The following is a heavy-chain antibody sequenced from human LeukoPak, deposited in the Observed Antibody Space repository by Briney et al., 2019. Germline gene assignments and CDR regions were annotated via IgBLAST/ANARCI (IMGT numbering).Heavy chain of an antibody. CDR1: GGSISSYY. V-gene: IGHV4-4*07. J-gene: IGHJ3*02. D-gene: IGHD6-13*01. Sequence: SENLSLTCTVSGGSISSYYWSWIRQPAGKGLEWIGRIYSSGSTDYNPSLKSRVTMSVDTSKNQFSLKMSSVTAADTAVYYCVRGIAAASERALDIWGLGTMVAVSS. CDR2: IYSSGST. CDR3: VRGIAAASERALDI.